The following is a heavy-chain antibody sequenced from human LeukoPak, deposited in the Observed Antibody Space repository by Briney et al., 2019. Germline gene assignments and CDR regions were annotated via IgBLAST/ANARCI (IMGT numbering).Heavy chain of an antibody. D-gene: IGHD7-27*01. Sequence: PSETLSLTCTVSGGSISSYYWSWIRQPPGKRLEWIGYIYYSGSTYYNPSLKSRVTISVDTSKNQFSLKLSSVTAADTAVYYCARRVSSKLGTYYFDYWGQGTLVTVSS. CDR2: IYYSGST. J-gene: IGHJ4*02. CDR1: GGSISSYY. V-gene: IGHV4-59*08. CDR3: ARRVSSKLGTYYFDY.